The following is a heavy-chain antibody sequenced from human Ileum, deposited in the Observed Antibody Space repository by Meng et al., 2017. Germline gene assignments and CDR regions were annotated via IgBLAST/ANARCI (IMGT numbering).Heavy chain of an antibody. Sequence: HLQLQESGSGLVTSSQTLSLICTVSGGSISSSAYSWTWIRQPPGKGLEWIGYIYQVGSTNYNPSLKSRVTIFVDTSKNQFSLKLTSVTAADTAVYYCASSTSGPELNYWGQGTLVTVSS. CDR3: ASSTSGPELNY. V-gene: IGHV4-30-2*01. CDR1: GGSISSSAYS. D-gene: IGHD2/OR15-2a*01. CDR2: IYQVGST. J-gene: IGHJ4*02.